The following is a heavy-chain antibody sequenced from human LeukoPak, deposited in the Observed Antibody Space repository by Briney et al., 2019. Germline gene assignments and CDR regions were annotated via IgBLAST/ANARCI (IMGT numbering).Heavy chain of an antibody. CDR2: IYADGTT. D-gene: IGHD3-10*01. Sequence: GGSLRLSCAASGFSVTNNYMSWVRQAPGRGLEWVSLIYADGTTHYADSVKGRFTISKDTSQNTVYLQMNSLRAEDTAMYYCARDRAGTQAWVEFDPWGQGTLVTVPS. CDR1: GFSVTNNY. J-gene: IGHJ5*02. CDR3: ARDRAGTQAWVEFDP. V-gene: IGHV3-66*02.